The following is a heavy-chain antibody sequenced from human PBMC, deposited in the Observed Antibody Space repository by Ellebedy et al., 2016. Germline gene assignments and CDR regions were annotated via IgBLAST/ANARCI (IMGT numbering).Heavy chain of an antibody. D-gene: IGHD3-10*01. Sequence: GESLKISXAASGFTFSGFEIQWVRQASGKGLEWVGRIRSKADGYATAHAAPVKGRFTVSRDDSKNTAYLQMNSLKTEDSAVYYCTRYFFVSRSQDYSMDVWGQGTTVTVSS. V-gene: IGHV3-73*01. CDR1: GFTFSGFE. CDR2: IRSKADGYAT. J-gene: IGHJ6*02. CDR3: TRYFFVSRSQDYSMDV.